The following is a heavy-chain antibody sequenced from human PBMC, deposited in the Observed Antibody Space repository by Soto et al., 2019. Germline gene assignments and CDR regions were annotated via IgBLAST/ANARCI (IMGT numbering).Heavy chain of an antibody. V-gene: IGHV3-48*03. D-gene: IGHD6-19*01. CDR2: ISGSGTTI. J-gene: IGHJ4*02. CDR3: ARGYTGGWSRGGYFDY. Sequence: PAESLRLSCVASGFTFSSYDMNWVRQAPGKGPEWVSHISGSGTTIYYADSVRGRFTIPRDNAKNSLYLQMNSLRAEDRAIYYCARGYTGGWSRGGYFDYWGQGTLVTVSS. CDR1: GFTFSSYD.